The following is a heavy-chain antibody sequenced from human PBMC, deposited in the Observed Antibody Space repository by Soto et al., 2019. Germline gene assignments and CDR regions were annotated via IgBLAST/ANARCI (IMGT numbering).Heavy chain of an antibody. D-gene: IGHD3-3*01. Sequence: SETLSLTCTVSGGSISSSSYYWGWIRQPPGKGLEWIGSIYYSGSTYYNPSLKSRVTISVDTSKNQFSLKLSSVTAADTAVYYCARRRRFWTASDYWGQGTLVTVSS. CDR2: IYYSGST. J-gene: IGHJ4*02. V-gene: IGHV4-39*01. CDR1: GGSISSSSYY. CDR3: ARRRRFWTASDY.